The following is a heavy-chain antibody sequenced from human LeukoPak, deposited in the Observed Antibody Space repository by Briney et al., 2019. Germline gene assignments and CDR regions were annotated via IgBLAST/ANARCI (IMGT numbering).Heavy chain of an antibody. V-gene: IGHV3-30*03. Sequence: GGSLRLSCAASGFTFSSYGMHWVRQAPGQGLEWVSVISYDGSNKYYADSVKGRFTISRDNSKNTLYLQMNSLRAEDTAVCYCARSPLGYCSSTSCSPDLDYWGQGTLVTVSS. CDR2: ISYDGSNK. J-gene: IGHJ4*02. D-gene: IGHD2-2*01. CDR1: GFTFSSYG. CDR3: ARSPLGYCSSTSCSPDLDY.